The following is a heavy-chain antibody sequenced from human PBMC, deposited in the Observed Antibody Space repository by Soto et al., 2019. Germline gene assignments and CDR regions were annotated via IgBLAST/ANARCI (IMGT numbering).Heavy chain of an antibody. Sequence: PGGSLRLSCAASGFTFSSYWMHWVLQAPGKGLVWVSRINSDGSSTSYADSVKGRFTISRDNAKNTLYLQMNSLRAEDTAVYYCASRIAAAGTIFDYWGQGTLVTVSS. J-gene: IGHJ4*02. CDR3: ASRIAAAGTIFDY. V-gene: IGHV3-74*01. CDR2: INSDGSST. CDR1: GFTFSSYW. D-gene: IGHD6-13*01.